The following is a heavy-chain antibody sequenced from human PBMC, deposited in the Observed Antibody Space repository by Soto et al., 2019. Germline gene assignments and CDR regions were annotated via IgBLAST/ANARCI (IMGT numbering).Heavy chain of an antibody. CDR3: AAGGGLPRYC. CDR2: IYHSGST. V-gene: IGHV4-30-2*01. CDR1: GGSISSGGYS. J-gene: IGHJ4*02. D-gene: IGHD5-12*01. Sequence: QLQLQESGSGLVKPSQTLSLTCAVSGGSISSGGYSWSWIRQPPGKGLEWIGYIYHSGSTYYNPALQSRVTITVDRSKNQFSLELGSVTAADTAVYYCAAGGGLPRYCWGQGTLVTVSS.